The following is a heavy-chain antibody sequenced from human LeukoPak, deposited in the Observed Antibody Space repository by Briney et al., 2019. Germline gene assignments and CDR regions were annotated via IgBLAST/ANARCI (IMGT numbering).Heavy chain of an antibody. CDR1: GGTFSSYA. D-gene: IGHD6-13*01. CDR3: ARDGVGSSSSDAYDI. CDR2: IIPIFGTA. V-gene: IGHV1-69*06. Sequence: ASVKVSCKASGGTFSSYAISWVRQAPGQGLEWRGGIIPIFGTANYAQKFQGRVTITADKSTSTAYMELSSLRSEDTAVYYCARDGVGSSSSDAYDIWGQGTMVTVSS. J-gene: IGHJ3*02.